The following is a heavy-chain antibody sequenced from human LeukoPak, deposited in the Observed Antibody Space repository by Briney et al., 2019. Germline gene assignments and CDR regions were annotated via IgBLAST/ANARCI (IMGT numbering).Heavy chain of an antibody. CDR1: GYTFTSYA. J-gene: IGHJ5*02. V-gene: IGHV1-18*01. D-gene: IGHD3-10*01. CDR3: ARNLWFGDNHWFDP. Sequence: GASVKVSCKASGYTFTSYAMNWVRQAPGQGLEWMGWISAYNGNTNYAQKLQGRVTMTTDTSTSTAYMELRSLRSDDTAVYYCARNLWFGDNHWFDPWGQGTLVTVSS. CDR2: ISAYNGNT.